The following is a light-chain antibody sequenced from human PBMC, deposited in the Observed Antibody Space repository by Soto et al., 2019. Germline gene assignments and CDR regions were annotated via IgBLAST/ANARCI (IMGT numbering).Light chain of an antibody. CDR1: SSDVGSYSL. Sequence: QSALTQPASVSGSPGQSITISCTGTSSDVGSYSLVSWYQQYPGEAPKLIIFEGSRRPSGVSNRFSGSKSGNTASLTISGLRAEDEADYHCCSYAGSSTVVFGGGTKVTVL. CDR2: EGS. J-gene: IGLJ2*01. CDR3: CSYAGSSTVV. V-gene: IGLV2-23*01.